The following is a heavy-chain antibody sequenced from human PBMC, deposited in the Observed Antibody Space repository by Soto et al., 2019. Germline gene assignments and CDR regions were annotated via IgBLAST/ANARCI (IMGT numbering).Heavy chain of an antibody. J-gene: IGHJ4*02. V-gene: IGHV3-21*01. D-gene: IGHD6-6*01. CDR3: AREGSIAARPTDY. CDR1: GFTFSSYS. CDR2: ISSSSSYI. Sequence: EVQLVESGGGLVKPGGFLRLSCAASGFTFSSYSMNWVHQAPGKGLEWVSSISSSSSYIYYADSVKGRFTISRDNAKNSRYLQMNSLRAEDTAVYYCAREGSIAARPTDYWGQGTLVTVSS.